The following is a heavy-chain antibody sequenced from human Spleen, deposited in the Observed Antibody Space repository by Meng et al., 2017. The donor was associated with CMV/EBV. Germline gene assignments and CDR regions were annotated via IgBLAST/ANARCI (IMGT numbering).Heavy chain of an antibody. CDR2: MSGSGAST. CDR3: AKSSSGYYRNDY. Sequence: GESLKISCAASGFTFSSYAMSWVRQAPGKGLEWVSAMSGSGASTYNADSVKGRFTISRDNSKNTLYLQMNSLRAEDTALYYCAKSSSGYYRNDYWGQGTLVTVSS. CDR1: GFTFSSYA. J-gene: IGHJ4*02. D-gene: IGHD3-22*01. V-gene: IGHV3-23*01.